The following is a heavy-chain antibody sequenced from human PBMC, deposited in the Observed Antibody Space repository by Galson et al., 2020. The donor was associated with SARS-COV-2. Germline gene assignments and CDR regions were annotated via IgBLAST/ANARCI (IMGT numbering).Heavy chain of an antibody. CDR3: ARQGHCSNNRCSHTGADAFDV. V-gene: IGHV1-18*01. Sequence: ASVKVSCKASGYTFTRYGISWVRQAPGQGLEWMGWISGYNGNTNYAQKVQGRVTWTADTSTSTAYMELRSLRSDDTAMYYCARQGHCSNNRCSHTGADAFDVWGQGTMVTVSS. J-gene: IGHJ3*01. CDR1: GYTFTRYG. CDR2: ISGYNGNT. D-gene: IGHD2-2*01.